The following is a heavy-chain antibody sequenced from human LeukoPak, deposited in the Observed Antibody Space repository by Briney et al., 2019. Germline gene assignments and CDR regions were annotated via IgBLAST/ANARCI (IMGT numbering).Heavy chain of an antibody. J-gene: IGHJ4*02. CDR3: AVDYDSSVYYYRGLFFYF. CDR1: GVSISSSSYY. CDR2: IYYSGST. Sequence: PSETLSLTCTVSGVSISSSSYYWGWIRQPPGKGLEWIGSIYYSGSTYYNPSLKSRVTISLDTSKNQFSLKLNFVTAADTAVYYCAVDYDSSVYYYRGLFFYFWGQGTLVSVSS. D-gene: IGHD3-22*01. V-gene: IGHV4-39*07.